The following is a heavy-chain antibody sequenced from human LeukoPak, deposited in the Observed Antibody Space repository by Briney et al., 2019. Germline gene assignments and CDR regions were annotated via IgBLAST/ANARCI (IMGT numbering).Heavy chain of an antibody. V-gene: IGHV4-59*08. CDR3: ARHFGDAYRRSFDF. Sequence: SETLSLTCTVSGGSISSYYWSWIRQPPGKGLEWIGQIYYSGTTYYNPSLKSRVTISIDTSKNQFSLRLSSVTAADTAVYYCARHFGDAYRRSFDFWGQGTLVTVSS. CDR1: GGSISSYY. J-gene: IGHJ4*02. D-gene: IGHD5-24*01. CDR2: IYYSGTT.